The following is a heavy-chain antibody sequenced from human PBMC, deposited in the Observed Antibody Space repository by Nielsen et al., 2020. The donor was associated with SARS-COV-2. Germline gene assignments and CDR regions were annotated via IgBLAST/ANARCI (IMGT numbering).Heavy chain of an antibody. CDR2: IRSKANSYAT. Sequence: GGSLRLSCAASGFTFSGSAMHWVHQASGKGLEWVGRIRSKANSYATAYAASVKGRFTISRDDSKNTAYLQMNSLKTEDTAVYYCTRAVPITMTDYYFDYWGQGTLVTVSS. CDR3: TRAVPITMTDYYFDY. J-gene: IGHJ4*02. V-gene: IGHV3-73*01. D-gene: IGHD3-22*01. CDR1: GFTFSGSA.